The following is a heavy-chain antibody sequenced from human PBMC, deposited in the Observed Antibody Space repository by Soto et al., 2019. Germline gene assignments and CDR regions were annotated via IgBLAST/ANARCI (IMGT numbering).Heavy chain of an antibody. Sequence: QVQLQESGPGLVKPSETLSLTCTVSGDSISTYYWSWIRQPPGKGLEWIGYIYYSGTTSYNPSLKSRVTTSLDTSKNQFSLKLSSVTAADTAVYYCAGENRAYCGGDCYSYFFDYWGPGTLVAVSS. J-gene: IGHJ4*02. CDR1: GDSISTYY. CDR2: IYYSGTT. V-gene: IGHV4-59*01. CDR3: AGENRAYCGGDCYSYFFDY. D-gene: IGHD2-21*02.